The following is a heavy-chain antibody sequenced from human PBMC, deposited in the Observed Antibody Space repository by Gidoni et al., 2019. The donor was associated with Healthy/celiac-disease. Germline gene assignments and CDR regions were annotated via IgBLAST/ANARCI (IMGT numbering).Heavy chain of an antibody. J-gene: IGHJ5*02. V-gene: IGHV4-39*01. CDR1: GGSISSRSYH. D-gene: IGHD2-8*02. Sequence: QLQLPESGPGLVKPSETLSLTCTVQGGSISSRSYHWGWIRQPPGKGLECIGSIYYSGSTYYNPSFKSRVTISVDTSKNQFSLKLSSVTAADTAVYFCARLTGGWSAVVGNWFDPWGQGTLVTVSS. CDR2: IYYSGST. CDR3: ARLTGGWSAVVGNWFDP.